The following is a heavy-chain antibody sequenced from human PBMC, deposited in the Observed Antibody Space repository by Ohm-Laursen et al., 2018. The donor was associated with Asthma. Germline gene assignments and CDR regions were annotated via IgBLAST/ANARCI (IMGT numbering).Heavy chain of an antibody. D-gene: IGHD3-16*02. CDR1: GFTFDSYA. CDR3: AKMPTGCIVPELNYFDY. V-gene: IGHV3-23*01. CDR2: ISSSGDVS. Sequence: SLRLSCAASGFTFDSYAMSWVRQAPGKGLEWLSVISSSGDVSYYADSVKGRFTISRDNSKSTLFLQMNSLRAEDTAVYYCAKMPTGCIVPELNYFDYWGQGTLVTVSS. J-gene: IGHJ4*02.